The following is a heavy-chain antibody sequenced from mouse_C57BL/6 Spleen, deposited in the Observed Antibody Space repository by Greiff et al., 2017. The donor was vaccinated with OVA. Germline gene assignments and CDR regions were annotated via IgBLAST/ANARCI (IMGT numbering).Heavy chain of an antibody. CDR3: ARYYGYDGGV. Sequence: VQLKESGPELVKPGASVKISCKASGYAFSSSWMNWVKQRPGKGLEWIGRIYPGDGDTNYNGKFKGKATLTADKSSSTAYMQLSSLTSEDSAVYFCARYYGYDGGVWGTGTTVTVSS. J-gene: IGHJ1*03. D-gene: IGHD2-2*01. CDR2: IYPGDGDT. V-gene: IGHV1-82*01. CDR1: GYAFSSSW.